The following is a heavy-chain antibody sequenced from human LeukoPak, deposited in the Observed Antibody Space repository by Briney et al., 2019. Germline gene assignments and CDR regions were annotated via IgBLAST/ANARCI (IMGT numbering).Heavy chain of an antibody. Sequence: GGSLRLSCAASGFTFSSCSMNWVRQAPGKGLEWVSYISSSRSTIYYADSVKGRFTISRDNAKNSLYLQMNSLRAEDTAVYYCARRDSSGWYYFDYWGQGTLVTVSS. CDR3: ARRDSSGWYYFDY. CDR2: ISSSRSTI. CDR1: GFTFSSCS. J-gene: IGHJ4*02. V-gene: IGHV3-48*04. D-gene: IGHD6-19*01.